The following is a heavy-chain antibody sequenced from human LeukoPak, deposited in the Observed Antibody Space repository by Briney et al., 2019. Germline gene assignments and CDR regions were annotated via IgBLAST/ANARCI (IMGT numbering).Heavy chain of an antibody. D-gene: IGHD3-22*01. J-gene: IGHJ4*02. V-gene: IGHV1-8*01. Sequence: ASVKVSCKASGYSFTSYDINWVRQATGQGLEWMGWMKPNSGNTGYAQKFQGRVTMTRNTSISTAYMELSSLRSEDTAVYYCARGLRPYYYDSSGYYYRYWGQGTLFTVSS. CDR3: ARGLRPYYYDSSGYYYRY. CDR1: GYSFTSYD. CDR2: MKPNSGNT.